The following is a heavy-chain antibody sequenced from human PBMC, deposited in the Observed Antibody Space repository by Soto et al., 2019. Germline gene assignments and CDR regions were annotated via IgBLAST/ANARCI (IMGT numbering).Heavy chain of an antibody. CDR2: INPNSGGT. J-gene: IGHJ6*02. CDR3: ARVGMTGNYYYYGMDV. Sequence: GASVKVSCKASGYTFTGYYMHWVRQAPGQGLEWMGWINPNSGGTNYAQKFQGWVTMTRDTSISTAYMELNSLRAEDTAVYYCARVGMTGNYYYYGMDVWGQGTTVTVSS. V-gene: IGHV1-2*04. D-gene: IGHD3-9*01. CDR1: GYTFTGYY.